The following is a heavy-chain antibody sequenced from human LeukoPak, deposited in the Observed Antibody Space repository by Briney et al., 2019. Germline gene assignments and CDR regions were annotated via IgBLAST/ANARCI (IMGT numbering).Heavy chain of an antibody. J-gene: IGHJ5*02. D-gene: IGHD2-15*01. CDR2: IKQDGSEK. CDR1: GFTSSSYW. V-gene: IGHV3-7*01. Sequence: GGSLRLSCAASGFTSSSYWMSWGRQAPGKGLEWVANIKQDGSEKYYVDSVKGRFTISRDNAKNSLYLQMNSLRAEDTAVYYCAKDRVGYCSGGSCYSEAYWFDPWGQGTLVTVSS. CDR3: AKDRVGYCSGGSCYSEAYWFDP.